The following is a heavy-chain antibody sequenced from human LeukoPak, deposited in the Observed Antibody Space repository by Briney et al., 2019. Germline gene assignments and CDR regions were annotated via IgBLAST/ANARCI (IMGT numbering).Heavy chain of an antibody. V-gene: IGHV1-2*02. CDR1: GYTFTGHY. Sequence: ASVTVSCKASGYTFTGHYMHWVWQAPGQGLEWMGWINPNSGGTNYAQKFQGRVTMTRDTSISTAYMELSRLRSDDMAVYYCARGTENDYCSSTSYYHYFGYWGQGTLVTVSS. D-gene: IGHD2-2*01. J-gene: IGHJ4*02. CDR2: INPNSGGT. CDR3: ARGTENDYCSSTSYYHYFGY.